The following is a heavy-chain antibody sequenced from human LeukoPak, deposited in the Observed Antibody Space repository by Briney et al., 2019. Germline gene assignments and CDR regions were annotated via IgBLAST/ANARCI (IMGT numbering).Heavy chain of an antibody. D-gene: IGHD3-10*01. V-gene: IGHV6-1*01. CDR2: TYYRSKWYN. J-gene: IGHJ4*02. CDR3: AHGLSGKGFNY. Sequence: SQTLSLTCAISGDSVSIESGAWNWVRQSPSRGLELLGRTYYRSKWYNNYALSVKSRITINPDTSKNQFSLQLNSVTPEDTAVYYCAHGLSGKGFNYWGQGTLVTVSS. CDR1: GDSVSIESGA.